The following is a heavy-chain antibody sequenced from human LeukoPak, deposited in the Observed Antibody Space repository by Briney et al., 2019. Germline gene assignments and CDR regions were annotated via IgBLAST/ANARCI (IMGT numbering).Heavy chain of an antibody. CDR2: ISSSGDTI. CDR1: GFTFSDYY. D-gene: IGHD5-12*01. V-gene: IGHV3-11*01. CDR3: ATFGRYSATRNWFDP. J-gene: IGHJ5*02. Sequence: PGGSLRLSCAASGFTFSDYYMSWIRQAPGKGLEWVSYISSSGDTIYYADSVKGRFTISRDNAKNSLFLQMNSLRADDTAVYYCATFGRYSATRNWFDPWGQGTLVTVSS.